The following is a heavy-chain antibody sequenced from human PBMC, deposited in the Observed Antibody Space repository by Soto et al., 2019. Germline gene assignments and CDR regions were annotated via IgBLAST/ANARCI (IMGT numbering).Heavy chain of an antibody. D-gene: IGHD6-6*01. Sequence: ASVKVSCKASGGTFSSYAISWVRQAPGQGLEWMGGIIPIFGTANYAQKFQGRVTITADESTSTAYMELSSLRSEDTAVYYCASWSGSSPLYYYVMDVWGKGTTVTVSS. V-gene: IGHV1-69*13. J-gene: IGHJ6*04. CDR1: GGTFSSYA. CDR3: ASWSGSSPLYYYVMDV. CDR2: IIPIFGTA.